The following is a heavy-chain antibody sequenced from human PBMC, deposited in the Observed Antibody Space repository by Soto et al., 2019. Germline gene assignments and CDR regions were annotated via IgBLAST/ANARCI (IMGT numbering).Heavy chain of an antibody. Sequence: EVQLVESGGGLVQPGGSLRLSCAASGFSFSSSWMHWVRQAPGKGLVWVSRISFDGTATTSADAVKGRFIISRDNAKNTLFLQMHNLRDDDTAMYYCVRDQRLRGHPFDIWGQGTFVSVSS. CDR2: ISFDGTAT. V-gene: IGHV3-74*03. D-gene: IGHD2-21*02. CDR1: GFSFSSSW. CDR3: VRDQRLRGHPFDI. J-gene: IGHJ3*02.